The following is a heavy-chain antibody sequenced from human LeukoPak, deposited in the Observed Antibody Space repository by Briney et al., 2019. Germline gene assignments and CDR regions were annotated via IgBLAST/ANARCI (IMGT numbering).Heavy chain of an antibody. Sequence: SETLSLTCTVSGGSISSSSYYWGWIRQPPGKGLEWIGSIYYSGSTYYNPSLKSRVTISVDTSKNQFSLKLSSVTAADTAVYYCARHYSYYGSGTYFDSWGQGTLVTVSS. CDR1: GGSISSSSYY. D-gene: IGHD3-10*01. V-gene: IGHV4-39*07. J-gene: IGHJ4*02. CDR2: IYYSGST. CDR3: ARHYSYYGSGTYFDS.